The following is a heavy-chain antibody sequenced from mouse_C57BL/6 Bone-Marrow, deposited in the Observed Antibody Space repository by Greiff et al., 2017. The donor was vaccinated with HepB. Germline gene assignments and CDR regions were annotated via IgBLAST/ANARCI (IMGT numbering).Heavy chain of an antibody. Sequence: VQLKESGPGLVKPSQSLSLTCSVTGYSITSGYYWNWIRQFPGNKLEWMGYISYDGSNNYNPSLKNRISITRDTSKNQFFLKLNSVTTEDTATYYCARDGGWLLRAMDYWGQGTSVTVSS. CDR2: ISYDGSN. J-gene: IGHJ4*01. V-gene: IGHV3-6*01. CDR1: GYSITSGYY. CDR3: ARDGGWLLRAMDY. D-gene: IGHD2-3*01.